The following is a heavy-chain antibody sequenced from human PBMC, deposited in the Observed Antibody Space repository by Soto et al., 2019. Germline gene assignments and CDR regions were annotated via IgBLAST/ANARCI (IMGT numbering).Heavy chain of an antibody. V-gene: IGHV4-34*01. CDR1: GGYFSANY. D-gene: IGHD3-3*01. Sequence: QVQLRQWGAGLLKPSETLSLTCGISGGYFSANYWSWIRQPPGKGLEWLGEINHSGSTEYNPSLKSRVTISADSSKNQSSLTSTSVTAADTAVYYCATGGLFSSWGQGTLVTVSS. CDR2: INHSGST. J-gene: IGHJ5*02. CDR3: ATGGLFSS.